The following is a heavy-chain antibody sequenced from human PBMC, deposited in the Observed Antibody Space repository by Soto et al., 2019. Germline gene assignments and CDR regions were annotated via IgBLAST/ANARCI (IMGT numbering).Heavy chain of an antibody. J-gene: IGHJ5*02. V-gene: IGHV4-39*01. Sequence: QLQLQESGPGLVKPSETLSLTCTVSGGSLSSSSYYWGWIRQPPGKGLEWIGSIYYSGSTYYNPSLKSRVAVSVDTSQDQFSRTRSYVTAADTAVYYCARSIVVVTDFGWFDAWGQGTLVIVS. CDR1: GGSLSSSSYY. CDR3: ARSIVVVTDFGWFDA. CDR2: IYYSGST. D-gene: IGHD2-21*02.